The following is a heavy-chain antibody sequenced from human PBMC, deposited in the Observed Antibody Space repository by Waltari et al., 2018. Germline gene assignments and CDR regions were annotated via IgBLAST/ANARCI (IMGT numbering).Heavy chain of an antibody. CDR1: GFTFSSYS. D-gene: IGHD3-3*01. CDR2: ISSSSSTI. CDR3: AREADYDFWSGPRAGQFDY. V-gene: IGHV3-48*01. Sequence: EVQLVESGGGLVQPGGSLRLSCAASGFTFSSYSMNWVRQAPGKGLEWVSYISSSSSTIYYADSVKGRFTISRDNAKNSLYLQMNSLRAEDTAVYYCAREADYDFWSGPRAGQFDYWGQGTLVTVSS. J-gene: IGHJ4*02.